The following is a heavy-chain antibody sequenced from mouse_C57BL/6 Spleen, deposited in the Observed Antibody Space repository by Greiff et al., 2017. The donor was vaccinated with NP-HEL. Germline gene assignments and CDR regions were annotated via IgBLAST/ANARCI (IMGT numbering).Heavy chain of an antibody. CDR2: IYPGSGNT. CDR1: GYTFTDYY. J-gene: IGHJ2*01. Sequence: VQLQQSGAELVRPGASVKLSCKASGYTFTDYYINWVKQRPGQGLEWIARIYPGSGNTYYNEKFKGKATLTAEKSSSTAYMQLSSLTSEDSAVYFCARSGGLLRYGTGFDYWGQGTTLTVSS. D-gene: IGHD1-1*01. V-gene: IGHV1-76*01. CDR3: ARSGGLLRYGTGFDY.